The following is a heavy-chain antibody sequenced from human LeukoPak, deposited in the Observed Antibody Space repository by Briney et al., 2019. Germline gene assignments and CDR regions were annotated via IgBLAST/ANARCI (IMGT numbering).Heavy chain of an antibody. Sequence: ASVMVSCKASGYTFTNYGISWVRQAPGQGLEWMGWISAYNGNTKYAQKFQSRVTMTTDTSTNTVNMELRSLRSDDTAVFYCARSGSHNYYYYGMDVWGQGTTGIVPS. J-gene: IGHJ6*02. CDR2: ISAYNGNT. D-gene: IGHD1-26*01. CDR1: GYTFTNYG. CDR3: ARSGSHNYYYYGMDV. V-gene: IGHV1-18*01.